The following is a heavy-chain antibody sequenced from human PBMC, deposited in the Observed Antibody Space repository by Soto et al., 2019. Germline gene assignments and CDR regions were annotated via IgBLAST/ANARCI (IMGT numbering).Heavy chain of an antibody. D-gene: IGHD2-21*02. CDR1: GGSISSGGYY. V-gene: IGHV4-31*03. J-gene: IGHJ5*02. CDR2: IYYSGST. CDR3: ARVRGPGCGGDCYWFDP. Sequence: QVQLQESGPGLVKPSQTLSLTCTVSGGSISSGGYYWSWIRQHPGKGLEWIGYIYYSGSTYYNPSLESRVTISVDTSKNQFSLKLSSVTAADTAVYYCARVRGPGCGGDCYWFDPWGQGTLVTVSS.